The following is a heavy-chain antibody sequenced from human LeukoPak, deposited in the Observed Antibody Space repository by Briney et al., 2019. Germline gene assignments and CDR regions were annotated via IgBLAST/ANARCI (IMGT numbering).Heavy chain of an antibody. CDR1: GFTFDDYG. V-gene: IGHV3-20*04. D-gene: IGHD1-26*01. J-gene: IGHJ6*03. CDR2: ISGSGGST. Sequence: GGSLRLSCAASGFTFDDYGMSWVRQAPGKGLEWVSAISGSGGSTYYADSVKGRFTISRDNAKNSLYLQMNSLRAEDTALYYCARYRRGLGYMDVWGKGTTVTVSS. CDR3: ARYRRGLGYMDV.